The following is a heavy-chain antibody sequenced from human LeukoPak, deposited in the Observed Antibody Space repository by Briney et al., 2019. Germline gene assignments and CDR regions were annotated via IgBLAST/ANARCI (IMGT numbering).Heavy chain of an antibody. Sequence: GGSLRLSCAASGFIFSSYSMNWVRQAPGKGLEWVSYISSSSSTIYYADSVKGRFTISRDNAKNSLYLQMNSLRAEDTAVYYCARGDYIVGATSDYWGQGTLVTVSS. J-gene: IGHJ4*02. CDR1: GFIFSSYS. CDR3: ARGDYIVGATSDY. V-gene: IGHV3-48*01. D-gene: IGHD1-26*01. CDR2: ISSSSSTI.